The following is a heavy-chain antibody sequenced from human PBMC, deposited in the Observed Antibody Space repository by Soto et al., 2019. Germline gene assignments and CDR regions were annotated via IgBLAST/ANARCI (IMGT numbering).Heavy chain of an antibody. J-gene: IGHJ4*02. CDR1: GFTFSSYA. CDR2: ISGSGGRT. CDR3: EKRGYSYGHFEY. Sequence: EVQLLESGGGLVQPGGSLRLSCAASGFTFSSYAMSWVRQAPGKGLEWVSAISGSGGRTYYADSVKGRFTISRDNSKNTLDLQMNSLIAEYTAVYYCEKRGYSYGHFEYWGQATLVTVSS. D-gene: IGHD5-18*01. V-gene: IGHV3-23*01.